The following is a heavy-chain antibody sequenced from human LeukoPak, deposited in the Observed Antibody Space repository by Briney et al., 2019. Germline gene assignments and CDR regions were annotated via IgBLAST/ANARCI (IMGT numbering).Heavy chain of an antibody. Sequence: ASVKVSCKASGYTFTGYYMHWVRQAPGQGLEWMGWISPNSGGTNYAQNQGRVTMTSDTSINTAYMQLSRLRSDDTAVYYCAREAYDSGSFRADYYYMDVWGKGTTVTISS. D-gene: IGHD3-10*01. CDR1: GYTFTGYY. CDR3: AREAYDSGSFRADYYYMDV. J-gene: IGHJ6*03. V-gene: IGHV1-2*02. CDR2: ISPNSGGT.